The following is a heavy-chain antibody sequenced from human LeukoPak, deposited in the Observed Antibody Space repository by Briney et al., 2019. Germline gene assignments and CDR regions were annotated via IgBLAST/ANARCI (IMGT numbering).Heavy chain of an antibody. CDR2: INPNSGGT. V-gene: IGHV1-2*02. CDR1: GYTFTGYY. J-gene: IGHJ6*03. CDR3: ARSPGITIFGVVIGAMAYYYYMDV. Sequence: ASVKVSCKASGYTFTGYYMHWVRQAPGQGLEWMGWINPNSGGTNYAQKFQGRVTMTRDTSISTAYMELSRLRSDDTAVYYCARSPGITIFGVVIGAMAYYYYMDVWGKGTTVTVSS. D-gene: IGHD3-3*01.